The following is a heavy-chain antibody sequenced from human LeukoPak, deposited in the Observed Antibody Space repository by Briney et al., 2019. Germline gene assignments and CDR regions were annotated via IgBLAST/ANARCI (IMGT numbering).Heavy chain of an antibody. V-gene: IGHV3-23*01. CDR2: ISGSGHRT. J-gene: IGHJ3*01. CDR3: ANRGTKWLPPPTDAFDV. Sequence: GGSLRLSCAASGFTFSSNDMSWVRQAPGKGLEWVSTISGSGHRTYYADSVQGRFTISRDNSKNTLYLQMNSLRVDDTAIYYCANRGTKWLPPPTDAFDVWGQGTMVTVSS. D-gene: IGHD2-8*01. CDR1: GFTFSSND.